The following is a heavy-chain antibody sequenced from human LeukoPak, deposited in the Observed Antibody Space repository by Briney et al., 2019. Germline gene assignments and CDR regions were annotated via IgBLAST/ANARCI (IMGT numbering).Heavy chain of an antibody. V-gene: IGHV4-34*01. D-gene: IGHD3-9*01. CDR3: AIGNVLRYFDWLFTLDY. CDR2: INHSGST. J-gene: IGHJ4*02. Sequence: PSETLSLTCAVYGGSFSGYYWSWIRQPPGKGLEWIGEINHSGSTNYNPSLKSRVTISVDTSKNQFSLKLSSVTAADTAVYYCAIGNVLRYFDWLFTLDYWGQGTLVTVSS. CDR1: GGSFSGYY.